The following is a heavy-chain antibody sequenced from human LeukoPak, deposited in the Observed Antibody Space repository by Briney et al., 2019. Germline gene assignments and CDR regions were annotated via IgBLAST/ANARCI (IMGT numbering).Heavy chain of an antibody. CDR1: GFTFSSYA. J-gene: IGHJ6*02. CDR3: ARESYYYDSSGYYYDDTYYYYGMDV. Sequence: GGSPRLSCAASGFTFSSYAMSWVRQAPGKGLEWVSAISGSGGSTYYADSVKGRFTISRDNAKNSLYLQMNSLRAEDTAVYYCARESYYYDSSGYYYDDTYYYYGMDVWGQGTTVTVSS. V-gene: IGHV3-23*01. D-gene: IGHD3-22*01. CDR2: ISGSGGST.